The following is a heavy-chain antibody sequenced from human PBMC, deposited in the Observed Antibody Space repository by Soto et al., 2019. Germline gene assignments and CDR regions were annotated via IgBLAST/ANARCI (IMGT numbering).Heavy chain of an antibody. CDR3: ARLPYYYGSGSYYNEDYYYGMDV. Sequence: SETLSLTCTVSGGSISSSSYYWGWIRQPPGKGLEWIGSIYYSGSTYYNPSLKSRVTISVGTSKNQFSLKLSSVTAADTAVYYCARLPYYYGSGSYYNEDYYYGMDVWGQGTTVTVSS. CDR2: IYYSGST. V-gene: IGHV4-39*01. D-gene: IGHD3-10*01. CDR1: GGSISSSSYY. J-gene: IGHJ6*02.